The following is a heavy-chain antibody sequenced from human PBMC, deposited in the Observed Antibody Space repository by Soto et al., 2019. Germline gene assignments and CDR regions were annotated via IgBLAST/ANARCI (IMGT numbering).Heavy chain of an antibody. Sequence: QVFLVQSGADVKKPGSSVKVSCEASGRSFARYAISWVRQAPGQGFEWMGGFIPQFRTSKYAQKFQGRLTVTAYKSASPAYMELSSLRSEDTAVYYCVRVVVPGSGSYYGMDVWGQGTTVIVSS. CDR3: VRVVVPGSGSYYGMDV. J-gene: IGHJ6*02. V-gene: IGHV1-69*06. CDR2: FIPQFRTS. D-gene: IGHD2-21*01. CDR1: GRSFARYA.